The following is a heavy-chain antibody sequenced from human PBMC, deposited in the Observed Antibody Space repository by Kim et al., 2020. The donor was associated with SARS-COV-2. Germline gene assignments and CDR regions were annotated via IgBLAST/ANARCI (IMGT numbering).Heavy chain of an antibody. J-gene: IGHJ3*02. CDR2: ISYDGSNK. D-gene: IGHD3-16*01. CDR3: ARELSRKAITFEKIDAFDI. Sequence: GGSLRLSCAASGFTFSSYAMHWVRQAPGKGLEWVAVISYDGSNKYYADSVKGRFTISRDNSKNTLYLQMNSLRAEDTAVYYCARELSRKAITFEKIDAFDIWGQRTKVTVSS. V-gene: IGHV3-30*04. CDR1: GFTFSSYA.